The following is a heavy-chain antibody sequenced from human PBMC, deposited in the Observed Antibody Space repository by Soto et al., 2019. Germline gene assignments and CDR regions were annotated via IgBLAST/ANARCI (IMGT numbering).Heavy chain of an antibody. CDR1: GYSFTSYW. CDR2: IYPGDSDT. Sequence: GESLKISCKGSGYSFTSYWIGWVRQMPGKGLEWMGIIYPGDSDTRYSPSFQGQVTISADKSINTAYLQWSSLKASDTAMYYCARLRYYDSSGYYIWGYYFDYWGQGTLVTVSS. J-gene: IGHJ4*02. V-gene: IGHV5-51*01. D-gene: IGHD3-22*01. CDR3: ARLRYYDSSGYYIWGYYFDY.